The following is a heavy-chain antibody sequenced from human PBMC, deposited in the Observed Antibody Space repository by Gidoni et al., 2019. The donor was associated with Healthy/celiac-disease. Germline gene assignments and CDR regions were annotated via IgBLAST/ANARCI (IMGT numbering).Heavy chain of an antibody. CDR2: ISWNSGSI. CDR1: GFTFDDYA. D-gene: IGHD5-12*01. J-gene: IGHJ6*02. Sequence: EVQLVESGGGLVQPGRSLRLSCAASGFTFDDYAMHWVRQAPGKGLEWVSGISWNSGSIGYADSVKGRFTISRDNAKNSLYLQMNSLRAEDTALYYCAKDIGYSGYDIYYGMDVWGQGTTVTVSS. CDR3: AKDIGYSGYDIYYGMDV. V-gene: IGHV3-9*01.